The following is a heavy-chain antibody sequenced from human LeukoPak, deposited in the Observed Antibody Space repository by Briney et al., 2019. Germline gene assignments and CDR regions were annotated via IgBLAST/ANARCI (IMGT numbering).Heavy chain of an antibody. CDR3: AELGITMIGGV. J-gene: IGHJ6*04. D-gene: IGHD3-10*02. V-gene: IGHV3-48*01. CDR2: ISNSSSSI. Sequence: GGSLRLSCAASGFTFSRNSMNWVRQAPGKGLEWVSYISNSSSSIYYADSVRGRFTISRDNAKNSLYLQMNSLRAEDTAVYYCAELGITMIGGVWGKGTTVTISS. CDR1: GFTFSRNS.